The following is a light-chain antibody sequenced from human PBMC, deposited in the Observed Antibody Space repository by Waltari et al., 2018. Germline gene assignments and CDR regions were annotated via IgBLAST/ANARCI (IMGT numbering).Light chain of an antibody. CDR2: GAS. CDR1: QSVSRS. J-gene: IGKJ1*01. CDR3: QHYVRLPAT. V-gene: IGKV3-20*01. Sequence: EIVLTHSPGTLSLSQGERATLSCRASQSVSRSLACYQQKPGQAPRLLIYGASNRAAGIPDRFSGSGSGADFSLTISRLEPEDFAVYYCQHYVRLPATFGQGTKVEIK.